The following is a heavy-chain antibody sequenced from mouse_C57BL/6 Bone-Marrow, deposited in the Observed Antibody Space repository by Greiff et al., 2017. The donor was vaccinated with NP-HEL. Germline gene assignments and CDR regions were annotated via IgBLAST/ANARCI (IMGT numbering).Heavy chain of an antibody. CDR3: ARHYYGSTSYWYFDV. CDR1: GFSLTSYA. CDR2: IWTGGGT. V-gene: IGHV2-9-1*01. J-gene: IGHJ1*03. D-gene: IGHD1-1*01. Sequence: VQRVESGPGLVAPSQSLSITCTVSGFSLTSYAISWVRQPPGKGLEWLGVIWTGGGTNYNSALKSRLSISKDNSKSQVFLKMNSLQTDDTARYYCARHYYGSTSYWYFDVWGTGTTVTVSS.